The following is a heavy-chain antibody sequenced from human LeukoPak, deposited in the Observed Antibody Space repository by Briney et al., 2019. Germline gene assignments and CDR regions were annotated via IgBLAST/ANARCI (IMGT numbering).Heavy chain of an antibody. Sequence: PSESRSLTCTVSGGSIISYYWSWIRQPPGKGLEWIGYIYYSGSTNYNPSLKSRVTISVDTSKNQFSLKLSSVTAADTAVYYCARGGQWIQLWGFDYWGQGTLVTVSS. J-gene: IGHJ4*02. D-gene: IGHD5-18*01. CDR2: IYYSGST. V-gene: IGHV4-59*01. CDR1: GGSIISYY. CDR3: ARGGQWIQLWGFDY.